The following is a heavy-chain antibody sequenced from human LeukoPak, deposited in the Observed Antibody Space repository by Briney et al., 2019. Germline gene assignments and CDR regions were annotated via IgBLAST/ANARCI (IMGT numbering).Heavy chain of an antibody. CDR1: GFSFSNYG. J-gene: IGHJ4*02. CDR3: AKSELAYSSAWSAFDY. D-gene: IGHD6-19*01. Sequence: GGSLRLSCAASGFSFSNYGMQWVRQAPGKGLEWVAFIQKDGSEKYYADSVKGRFSISRDSAKYTLYLQMNSLRGEDTAVYYCAKSELAYSSAWSAFDYWGQGTLVTVSS. CDR2: IQKDGSEK. V-gene: IGHV3-30*02.